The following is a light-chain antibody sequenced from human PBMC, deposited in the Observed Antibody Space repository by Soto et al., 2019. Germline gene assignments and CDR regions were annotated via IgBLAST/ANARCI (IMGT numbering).Light chain of an antibody. V-gene: IGKV3-20*01. CDR3: QHYVTSLTT. CDR2: GAS. J-gene: IGKJ1*01. Sequence: EIVLTQSPGTLSLSPGERATLSCRASQSVSSSYLAWYQQKPGQAPRLLIYGASSRATGIPDRFIGSGSGTDFTLTISRLEPGDFAVYYCQHYVTSLTTFGQGTKVDIK. CDR1: QSVSSSY.